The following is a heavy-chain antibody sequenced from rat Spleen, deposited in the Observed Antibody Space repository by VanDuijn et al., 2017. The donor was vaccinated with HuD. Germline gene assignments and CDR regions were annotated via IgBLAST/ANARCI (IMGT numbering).Heavy chain of an antibody. Sequence: EVQLVASGGGLVQPGRSLKLSCAASGFTFSNYGMAWVRQAPTKGLEWVATISYDGSSTYYRDSVKGRFTISRDNAKSTLYLQMDSLRSEDTATYYCARHGIRGAYVMDAWGQGASVTVSS. CDR1: GFTFSNYG. V-gene: IGHV5-29*01. J-gene: IGHJ4*01. CDR2: ISYDGSST. CDR3: ARHGIRGAYVMDA. D-gene: IGHD4-3*01.